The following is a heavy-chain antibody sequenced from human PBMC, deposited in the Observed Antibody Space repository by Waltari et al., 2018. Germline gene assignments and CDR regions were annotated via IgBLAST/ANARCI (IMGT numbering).Heavy chain of an antibody. CDR3: ARHVGEATTFDY. CDR2: IHYSGST. D-gene: IGHD1-26*01. J-gene: IGHJ4*02. Sequence: QLQLQESGPGLVKPSETLSLPCSVSGGSLSTSSYYWGWIRQPPGKGLEWIGSIHYSGSTYYNPSLKSRVTISVDTSKNQFSLRLTSVTAADTAVYYCARHVGEATTFDYWGQGTLVTVSS. CDR1: GGSLSTSSYY. V-gene: IGHV4-39*01.